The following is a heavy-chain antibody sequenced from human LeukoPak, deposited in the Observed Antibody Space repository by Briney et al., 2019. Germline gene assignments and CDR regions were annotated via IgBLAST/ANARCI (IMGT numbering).Heavy chain of an antibody. D-gene: IGHD3-16*01. V-gene: IGHV4-59*01. CDR2: FHNSGTS. J-gene: IGHJ4*02. CDR3: TRGAGWLIDY. CDR1: DDSISDYY. Sequence: SETLSLTCTVSDDSISDYYRGWIRQPPGKGLEWIGYFHNSGTSTYNPSLKSRVTISADTSKNQFSLKLNSLTTADTAVYYCTRGAGWLIDYWGQGILVTVPS.